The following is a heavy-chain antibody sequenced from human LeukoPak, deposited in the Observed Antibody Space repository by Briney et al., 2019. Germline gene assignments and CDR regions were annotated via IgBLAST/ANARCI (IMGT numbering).Heavy chain of an antibody. CDR2: IYYSGST. Sequence: SETLSLTCTVSGGSISSGDYYWSWIRQPPGKGLEWIGYIYYSGSTYYNPSLKSRVTISVDTSKNQFSLKLSSVTVADTAVYYCARTPLNRRITMVRGGAGNFDYWGQGTLVTVSS. D-gene: IGHD3-10*01. CDR3: ARTPLNRRITMVRGGAGNFDY. J-gene: IGHJ4*02. CDR1: GGSISSGDYY. V-gene: IGHV4-30-4*01.